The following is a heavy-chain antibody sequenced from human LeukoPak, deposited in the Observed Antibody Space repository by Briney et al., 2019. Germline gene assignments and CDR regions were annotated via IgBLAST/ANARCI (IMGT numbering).Heavy chain of an antibody. V-gene: IGHV4-59*01. CDR2: IYYSGST. J-gene: IGHJ4*02. CDR1: GGSISSYY. CDR3: ARGSTIFGVVIWNNFDY. D-gene: IGHD3-3*01. Sequence: PSETLSLTCTVSGGSISSYYWSWLRQPPGKGLEWIGYIYYSGSTNYNPSLKSRVTISVDTSKNQFSLKLSSVTAADTAVYYCARGSTIFGVVIWNNFDYWGQGTLVTVSS.